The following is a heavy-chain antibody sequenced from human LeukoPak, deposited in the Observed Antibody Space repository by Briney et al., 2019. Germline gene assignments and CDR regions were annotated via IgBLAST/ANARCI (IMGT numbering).Heavy chain of an antibody. CDR1: GGSISSSTHY. Sequence: SETLSPTCTVSGGSISSSTHYWGWVRQPPGKGLEWIGSIYYSGSTYYNPSLKSRVTISVDTSKNQFSLKLSSVTAADTAVYYCVRSNFWGQGTLVTVSS. CDR2: IYYSGST. CDR3: VRSNF. V-gene: IGHV4-39*01. J-gene: IGHJ4*02.